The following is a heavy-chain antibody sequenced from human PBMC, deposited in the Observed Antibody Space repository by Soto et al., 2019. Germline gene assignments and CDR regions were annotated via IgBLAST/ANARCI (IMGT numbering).Heavy chain of an antibody. CDR3: ARDWTGDTCPCLDV. CDR2: FSGSGGST. CDR1: GFTFSNYA. D-gene: IGHD4-17*01. J-gene: IGHJ6*02. V-gene: IGHV3-23*01. Sequence: EVQLLESGGGLVQPGGSLRLCCAAAGFTFSNYALTWVRQSPGKGLEWVSTFSGSGGSTYYADSVKGRFTISRDNSKNTPFLQMNSLRVEDTAIYYCARDWTGDTCPCLDVWGQGTTVSVSS.